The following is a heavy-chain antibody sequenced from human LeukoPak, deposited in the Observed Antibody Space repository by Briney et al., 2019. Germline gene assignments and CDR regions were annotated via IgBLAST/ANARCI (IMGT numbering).Heavy chain of an antibody. D-gene: IGHD2-2*01. CDR3: ARRGVVAPAAISYMDV. J-gene: IGHJ6*04. Sequence: SETLSLTCAVYGGSFSGYYWSWIRQPPGKGLEWIGEINHSGSTNYNPSLKSRVTISVDTSKNQFSLKLSSVTAADTAVYYCARRGVVAPAAISYMDVWGKGTTVTISS. V-gene: IGHV4-34*01. CDR2: INHSGST. CDR1: GGSFSGYY.